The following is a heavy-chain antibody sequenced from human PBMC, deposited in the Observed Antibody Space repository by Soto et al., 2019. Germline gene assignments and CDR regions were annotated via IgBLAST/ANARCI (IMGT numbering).Heavy chain of an antibody. J-gene: IGHJ4*02. CDR2: LIPLFDAT. Sequence: QVPLVQSGAEVRKPGSSVKVSCQASGGTFTTYDISWVRQAPGQGLEWMGGLIPLFDATKYAQNFQGRVTSTADKSTGTAYMELSSLRSEDTAMYYCARDRSSSWYNGTFYFDSWGQGTLVTVSS. CDR3: ARDRSSSWYNGTFYFDS. D-gene: IGHD6-19*01. V-gene: IGHV1-69*06. CDR1: GGTFTTYD.